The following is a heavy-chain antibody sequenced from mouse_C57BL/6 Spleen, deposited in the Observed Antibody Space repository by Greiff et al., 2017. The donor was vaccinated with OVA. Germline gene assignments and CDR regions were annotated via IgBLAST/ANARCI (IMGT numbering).Heavy chain of an antibody. D-gene: IGHD2-2*01. CDR1: GYTFTSYW. J-gene: IGHJ2*01. CDR2: IYPSDSET. V-gene: IGHV1-61*01. Sequence: VQLQQPGAELVRPGSSVKLSCKASGYTFTSYWMDWVKQRPGQGLEWIGNIYPSDSETHYNPKFKDKATLTVDKSSSTAYMQLSSLTSEDSAVYYCARGGGYDAVYYFDYWGQGTTLTVSS. CDR3: ARGGGYDAVYYFDY.